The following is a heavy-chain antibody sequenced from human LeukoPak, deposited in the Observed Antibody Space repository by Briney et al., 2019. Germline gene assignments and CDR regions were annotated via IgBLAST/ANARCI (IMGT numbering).Heavy chain of an antibody. CDR1: GGSISSYY. V-gene: IGHV4-4*09. J-gene: IGHJ4*02. Sequence: RPSETLSLTCTVSGGSISSYYWSWIRQPPGKGLEWIGYIYTSGGTNYIPSLKGRVTISIDTSMNQFSLKLSSVTAADSAVYYCARLTRLSTSPDRYYLDYWGQGTLVTVSS. CDR3: ARLTRLSTSPDRYYLDY. D-gene: IGHD6-6*01. CDR2: IYTSGGT.